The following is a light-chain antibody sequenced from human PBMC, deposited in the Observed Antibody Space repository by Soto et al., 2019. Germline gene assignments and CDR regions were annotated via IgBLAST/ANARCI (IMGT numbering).Light chain of an antibody. CDR2: GAS. Sequence: DIAKARAPATPSVSPGARATLSCRASQSVSSNLAWYQQKPGQAPRLLIYGASTRATGIPARFSGSGSGTEFTLTISSLQSEDFAVYYCQQYNNWPITFGQGTRLEI. CDR1: QSVSSN. J-gene: IGKJ5*01. V-gene: IGKV3-15*01. CDR3: QQYNNWPIT.